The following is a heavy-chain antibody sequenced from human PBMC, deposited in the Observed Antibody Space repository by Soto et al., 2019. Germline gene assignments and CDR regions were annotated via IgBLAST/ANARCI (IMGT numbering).Heavy chain of an antibody. CDR1: GFSLSTSGVG. CDR3: AHRRPSAAFDY. V-gene: IGHV2-5*02. Sequence: QITLKESGPTLVKPTQTLTLTCSFSGFSLSTSGVGVGWIRQPPGKALEWLAVIYWDDDKRYSPSLKSRLTITKATSKNQVVLIMTNMDPVDTATYHCAHRRPSAAFDYWGQGTLVTVSS. D-gene: IGHD2-15*01. J-gene: IGHJ4*02. CDR2: IYWDDDK.